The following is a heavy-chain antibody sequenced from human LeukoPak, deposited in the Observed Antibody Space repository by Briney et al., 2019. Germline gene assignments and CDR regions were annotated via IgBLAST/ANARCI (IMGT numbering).Heavy chain of an antibody. V-gene: IGHV3-53*01. D-gene: IGHD2-15*01. Sequence: PGGSLRLSCEVSGFTVSPNYMSWVRQAPGKGLEGVSVIYRGGSTYYADSVRDRFIISRDNSKNTLYLQMNSLRAEDTAVYYCASASCSGSSCYSGYFDYWGQGTLVTVSS. CDR1: GFTVSPNY. J-gene: IGHJ4*02. CDR3: ASASCSGSSCYSGYFDY. CDR2: IYRGGST.